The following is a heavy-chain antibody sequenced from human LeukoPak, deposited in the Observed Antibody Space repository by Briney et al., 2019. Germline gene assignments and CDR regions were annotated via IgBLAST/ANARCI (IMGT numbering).Heavy chain of an antibody. CDR3: GRSRRINASLYYYMDV. Sequence: GGSLRLSCAASGFTFSSYAITWVRQAPGKGLEWVSSIRSTGDSTFYADSVKGRFTISRDNSKNTVYLLMNSLRTEDTAVYYCGRSRRINASLYYYMDVWGKGPTVTVSS. CDR2: IRSTGDST. D-gene: IGHD2-15*01. J-gene: IGHJ6*03. CDR1: GFTFSSYA. V-gene: IGHV3-23*01.